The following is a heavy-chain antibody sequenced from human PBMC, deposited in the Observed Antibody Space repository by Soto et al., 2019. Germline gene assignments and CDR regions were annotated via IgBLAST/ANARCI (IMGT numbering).Heavy chain of an antibody. J-gene: IGHJ6*01. CDR3: AAETKSYFYGMDV. CDR1: GLTFSSSA. Sequence: QVQLVESGGGVVQPGRSLRLSCAASGLTFSSSAMHWVRQAPGKGLEWVALISYDGSNKYYVDSVKGRFTISRDNSKNTLDLQMNSLGEEDTAVYYCAAETKSYFYGMDVW. CDR2: ISYDGSNK. V-gene: IGHV3-30*03.